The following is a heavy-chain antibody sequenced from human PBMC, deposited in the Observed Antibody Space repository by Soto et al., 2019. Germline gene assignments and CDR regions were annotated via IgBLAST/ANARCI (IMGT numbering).Heavy chain of an antibody. D-gene: IGHD6-6*01. CDR2: IYYSGST. CDR3: ARERPDGARLDP. CDR1: GGSISRGDYY. V-gene: IGHV4-30-4*01. J-gene: IGHJ5*02. Sequence: SETLSLTCTVSGGSISRGDYYWSGIRQPPGKGLEWIGYIYYSGSTYYNPSLKSRVTISVDTSKNQFSLKLSSVTAADTAVYYCARERPDGARLDPWGQGTLVTVSS.